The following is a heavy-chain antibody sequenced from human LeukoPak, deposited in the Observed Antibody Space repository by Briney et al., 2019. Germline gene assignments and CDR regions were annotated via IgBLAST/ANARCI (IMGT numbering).Heavy chain of an antibody. V-gene: IGHV3-7*01. J-gene: IGHJ4*02. D-gene: IGHD3-22*01. CDR1: GFTFSSYW. CDR3: ARDTREYYYDSSGYPGGDY. CDR2: IKQDGSEK. Sequence: GGSLRLSCAASGFTFSSYWMSWVRQAPXXXXXWVANIKQDGSEKYYVDSVKGRFTISRDNAKNSLYLQMNSLRAEDTAVYYCARDTREYYYDSSGYPGGDYWGQGTLVTVSS.